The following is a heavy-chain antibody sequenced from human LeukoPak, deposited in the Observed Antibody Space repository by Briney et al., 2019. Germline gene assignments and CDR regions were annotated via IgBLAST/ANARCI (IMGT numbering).Heavy chain of an antibody. V-gene: IGHV3-64D*09. D-gene: IGHD2-15*01. Sequence: GGSLRLSCSASGFPFSSYAMHWVRQAPGKGLEYVSAISDSGGSTYYADSVKGRFTISRDNSKSTLYLQMSSLRAEDTAVYFCVRGYSSGPYGMDAWGQGTTVTVSS. CDR1: GFPFSSYA. CDR2: ISDSGGST. J-gene: IGHJ6*02. CDR3: VRGYSSGPYGMDA.